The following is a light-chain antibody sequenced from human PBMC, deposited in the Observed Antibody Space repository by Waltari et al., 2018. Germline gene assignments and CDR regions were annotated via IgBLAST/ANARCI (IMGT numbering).Light chain of an antibody. CDR1: QSLLHSSGNTF. Sequence: DIVMTQSPLSLSVTPGEPASISCRSSQSLLHSSGNTFLDWYLQKPGQSPQLLIYLVSNRASGVPDRFSRSGSGTDFTLKISRVEAEDVGVYFCMQARQTPWTFGQGTKVEIK. V-gene: IGKV2-28*01. CDR2: LVS. J-gene: IGKJ1*01. CDR3: MQARQTPWT.